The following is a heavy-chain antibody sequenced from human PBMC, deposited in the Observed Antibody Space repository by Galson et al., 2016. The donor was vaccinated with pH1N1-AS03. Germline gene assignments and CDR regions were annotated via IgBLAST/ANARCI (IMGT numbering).Heavy chain of an antibody. CDR2: ISWNSGTI. J-gene: IGHJ4*02. D-gene: IGHD2-15*01. CDR3: AKPPGYCSAGSCSDQGYFDY. V-gene: IGHV3-9*01. Sequence: SLRLSCAGSGFTFDDYAMHWVRQAPGKGLEWVSGISWNSGTIGYTDSVKGRFTISRDNAKNSLYLQMNSLRAEDTALYYCAKPPGYCSAGSCSDQGYFDYWGQGTLVTVSS. CDR1: GFTFDDYA.